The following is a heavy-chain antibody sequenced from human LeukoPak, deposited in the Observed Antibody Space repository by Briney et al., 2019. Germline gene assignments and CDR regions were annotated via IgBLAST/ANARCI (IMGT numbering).Heavy chain of an antibody. CDR1: GGSFRNYY. V-gene: IGHV4-34*01. Sequence: PSETLSLTCAVYGGSFRNYYWSWIRQPPGKGLEWIGEINHSGSTKYNPSLKSRVTISVDRSKNQFSLKLSSVTAADTAVYYCARGAGAGYNLQPFDYWGQGTLVTVSS. J-gene: IGHJ4*02. D-gene: IGHD5-24*01. CDR3: ARGAGAGYNLQPFDY. CDR2: INHSGST.